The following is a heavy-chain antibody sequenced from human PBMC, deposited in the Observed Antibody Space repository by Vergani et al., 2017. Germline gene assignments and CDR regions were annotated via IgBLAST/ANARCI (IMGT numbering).Heavy chain of an antibody. Sequence: QLHLQESGPGLVKPSETLSLTCTVSGGSITSSSYYWGWIRQPPGKGLEWIGNIYHSGGAYYNPSLDTRVTISGDTSKNQFSLKLNSVTAADTAVYYCGRVADFYGLGSRLLDLWGQGILVTVSS. CDR2: IYHSGGA. CDR3: GRVADFYGLGSRLLDL. CDR1: GGSITSSSYY. D-gene: IGHD3-10*01. J-gene: IGHJ5*02. V-gene: IGHV4-39*07.